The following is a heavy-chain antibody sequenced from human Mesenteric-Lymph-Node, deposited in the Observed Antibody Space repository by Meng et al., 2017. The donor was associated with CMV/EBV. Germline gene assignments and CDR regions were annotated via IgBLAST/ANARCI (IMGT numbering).Heavy chain of an antibody. CDR1: AFTFSSYA. D-gene: IGHD3-3*01. J-gene: IGHJ4*02. CDR3: AKGSTIFGVDPSDY. V-gene: IGHV3-23*01. CDR2: IGCSGGST. Sequence: SAFTFSSYAMSWFRRGPGKGLGWVSAIGCSGGSTYYADSVKGRFTISRDNSKNTLYLQMNSLRAEDAAVYYCAKGSTIFGVDPSDYWGQGTLVTVSS.